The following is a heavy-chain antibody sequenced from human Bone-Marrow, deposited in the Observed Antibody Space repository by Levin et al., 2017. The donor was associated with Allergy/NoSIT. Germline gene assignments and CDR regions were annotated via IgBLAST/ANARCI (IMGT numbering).Heavy chain of an antibody. CDR2: IFHSGNR. J-gene: IGHJ4*02. CDR1: GASISSSNW. D-gene: IGHD2-15*01. Sequence: PSETLSLTCAVSGASISSSNWWTWVRQSPEMGLEWIGEIFHSGNRNYNPSLKSRVTISLDKSKNQFSLKVTSVTAADTAVYYCARYCIADSCRIGDYWGQGSLVTVSA. CDR3: ARYCIADSCRIGDY. V-gene: IGHV4-4*02.